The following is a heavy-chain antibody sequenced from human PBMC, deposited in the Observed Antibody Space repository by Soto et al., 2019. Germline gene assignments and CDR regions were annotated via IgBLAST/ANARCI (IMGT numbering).Heavy chain of an antibody. J-gene: IGHJ4*02. D-gene: IGHD6-19*01. Sequence: EVQVLESGGGLVQPGGSLRLSCAASGFTFRGYAMIWVRQAPGKGLEWVSTIDYTGTSTNYADSVRGRFTISRDNSKNPLYLQMNRLRGEDTAMYYCSPDSSGGEFECWGQGTLVTVSS. CDR2: IDYTGTST. CDR3: SPDSSGGEFEC. CDR1: GFTFRGYA. V-gene: IGHV3-23*05.